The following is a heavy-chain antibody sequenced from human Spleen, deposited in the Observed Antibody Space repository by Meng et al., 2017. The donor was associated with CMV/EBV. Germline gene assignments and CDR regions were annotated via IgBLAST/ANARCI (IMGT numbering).Heavy chain of an antibody. CDR1: GYTFTGYY. Sequence: KASGYTFTGYYMHWVRQAPGQGLEWMGWINPNSGGTNYAQKFQGRVTMTRDTSISTAYMELSRLRSDDTAVYYCARTFPFSGYYGYWGQGTLVTVSS. J-gene: IGHJ4*02. D-gene: IGHD3-22*01. V-gene: IGHV1-2*02. CDR2: INPNSGGT. CDR3: ARTFPFSGYYGY.